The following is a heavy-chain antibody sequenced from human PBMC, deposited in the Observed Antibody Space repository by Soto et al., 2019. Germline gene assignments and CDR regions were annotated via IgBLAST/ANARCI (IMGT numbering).Heavy chain of an antibody. CDR2: ITYNGGAP. J-gene: IGHJ6*02. Sequence: PGGSLRLSCSASRFTFSDYAMHWVRQAPCKRLQHLSAITYNGGAPYSAGSVKGRFTISRDNSKYALYLDMGSLRADDTAVYYCVKDLDRDYDFWSASSYYYCYGMDVWGQGTTVTVSS. V-gene: IGHV3-64D*06. D-gene: IGHD3-3*01. CDR1: RFTFSDYA. CDR3: VKDLDRDYDFWSASSYYYCYGMDV.